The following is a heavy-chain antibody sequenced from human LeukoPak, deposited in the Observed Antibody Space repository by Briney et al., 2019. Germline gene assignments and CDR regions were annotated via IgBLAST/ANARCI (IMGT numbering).Heavy chain of an antibody. CDR2: MNPNSGNT. D-gene: IGHD2-2*01. J-gene: IGHJ6*03. Sequence: ASVKVSCKASGYTFTSYDINWVRQATGQGLEWMGWMNPNSGNTGYAQKFQGRVTITRNTSISTAYMELSSLRSDDTAVYYCARRSIYYYYMDVWGKGTTVTVSS. CDR3: ARRSIYYYYMDV. CDR1: GYTFTSYD. V-gene: IGHV1-8*03.